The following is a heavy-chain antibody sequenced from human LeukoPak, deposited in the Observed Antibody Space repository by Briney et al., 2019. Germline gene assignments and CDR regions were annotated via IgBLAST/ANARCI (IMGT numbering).Heavy chain of an antibody. Sequence: PTGGSLRLSCAASGFTFSSYGMHWVRQAPGKGLEWVAFIRYDGSNKYYADSVKGRFTISRDNSKNTLYLQMNSLRAEDTAAYYCAKAPAYYDSSGALLYYFDYWGQGTLVTVSS. CDR2: IRYDGSNK. CDR3: AKAPAYYDSSGALLYYFDY. CDR1: GFTFSSYG. D-gene: IGHD3-22*01. J-gene: IGHJ4*02. V-gene: IGHV3-30*02.